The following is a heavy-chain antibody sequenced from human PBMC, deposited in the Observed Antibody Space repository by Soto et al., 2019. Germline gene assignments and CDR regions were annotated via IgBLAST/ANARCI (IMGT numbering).Heavy chain of an antibody. CDR2: IYHSGST. CDR1: VTSISSTYW. D-gene: IGHD2-15*01. Sequence: KSSETLSLTCAVSVTSISSTYWWTWVRQPPGKGLEWIGEIYHSGSTKYNPSLKSRVTISVDKSNNQFSLELRAVTAADTAVYYCATLPPRIVVVKTEIPTWGQGTLVTVPS. V-gene: IGHV4-4*02. J-gene: IGHJ5*02. CDR3: ATLPPRIVVVKTEIPT.